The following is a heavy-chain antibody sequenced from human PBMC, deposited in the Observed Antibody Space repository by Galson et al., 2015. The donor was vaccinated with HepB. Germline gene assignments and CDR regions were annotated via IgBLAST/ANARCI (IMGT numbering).Heavy chain of an antibody. CDR3: AKDVGCGSTSCYSPYTFDV. D-gene: IGHD2-2*02. V-gene: IGHV3-30*18. J-gene: IGHJ3*01. CDR2: ISYDGNDK. CDR1: GFTFSNYA. Sequence: SLRLSCASSGFTFSNYAMHWVRQAPGKGLEWVAGISYDGNDKYYVDSVKGRFTFSRDNSKNTVYLQMSSLGVEDTAVYYCAKDVGCGSTSCYSPYTFDVWGQGTMVTVSS.